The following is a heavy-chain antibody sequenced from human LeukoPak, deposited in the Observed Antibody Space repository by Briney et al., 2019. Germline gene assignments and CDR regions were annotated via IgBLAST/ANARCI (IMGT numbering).Heavy chain of an antibody. J-gene: IGHJ6*03. CDR3: AKRAESGYYPYYYYYTDF. V-gene: IGHV3-23*01. CDR1: GFTFSSYA. Sequence: GGSLRLSCAASGFTFSSYAMSWVRQAPGKGLEWVSAISGNGGSTYYADSVKGRFTISRDNSKNTLYLQMNSLRAEDTAVYYCAKRAESGYYPYYYYYTDFWGKGTTVTVSS. D-gene: IGHD3-3*01. CDR2: ISGNGGST.